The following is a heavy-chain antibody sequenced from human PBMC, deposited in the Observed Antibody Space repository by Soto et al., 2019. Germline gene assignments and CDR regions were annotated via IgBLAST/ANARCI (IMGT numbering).Heavy chain of an antibody. V-gene: IGHV3-73*01. D-gene: IGHD1-7*01. CDR3: ARQGVALELGL. CDR2: IRNKANGYAT. CDR1: GFTFNIAA. Sequence: EVQLVDSGGGLVQPGGSLKLSCAASGFTFNIAAIHWVRQASGKGLEWVGLIRNKANGYATAYAASVRGRITVSRDDSKSMAFLEINSLKSEDTAVYHCARQGVALELGLWGQGTLVTVSS. J-gene: IGHJ4*02.